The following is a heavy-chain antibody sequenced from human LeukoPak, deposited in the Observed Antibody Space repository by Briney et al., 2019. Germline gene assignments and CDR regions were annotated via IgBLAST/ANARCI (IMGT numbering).Heavy chain of an antibody. CDR1: GFTFSSYA. V-gene: IGHV3-23*01. Sequence: PGGSLRLSCAASGFTFSSYAMSWVRQAPGKGLEWVSAISGSGGSTYYADSVKGRFTISRDNSKNTLYLQMNSLRAEDTAVYYCAKGGYCSSTSCYVNWFDPWGQGTLVTVSP. CDR2: ISGSGGST. CDR3: AKGGYCSSTSCYVNWFDP. D-gene: IGHD2-2*01. J-gene: IGHJ5*02.